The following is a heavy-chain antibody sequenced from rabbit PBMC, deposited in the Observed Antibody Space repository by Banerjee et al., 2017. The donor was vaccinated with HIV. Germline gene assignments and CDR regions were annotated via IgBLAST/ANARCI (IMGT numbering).Heavy chain of an antibody. J-gene: IGHJ4*01. CDR2: IYAGATGST. V-gene: IGHV1S45*01. CDR1: GFSFSNRYV. D-gene: IGHD6-1*01. CDR3: GRDRDGDAGYGSLAL. Sequence: QEQLEESGGGLVKPEGSLTLTCKASGFSFSNRYVMCWVRQAPGKGLEWIACIYAGATGSTYYASWAKGRFTISRSTSLNTVDLKMTSLTVADTATYFCGRDRDGDAGYGSLALWGPGTLVTVS.